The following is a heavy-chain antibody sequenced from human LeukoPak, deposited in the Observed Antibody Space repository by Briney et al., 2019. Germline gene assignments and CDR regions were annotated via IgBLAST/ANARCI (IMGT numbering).Heavy chain of an antibody. V-gene: IGHV4-4*07. CDR1: GGSISSYY. J-gene: IGHJ4*02. CDR3: ARDRYYYDSSGNSSFDY. D-gene: IGHD3-22*01. CDR2: IHTSGST. Sequence: SETLSLTCTVSGGSISSYYWSWIRQRAGKGLDWIGRIHTSGSTNYNPSLKSRVTMSVDTSKNQFSLKLSSVTAADTAVYYCARDRYYYDSSGNSSFDYWGQGTLVTVSS.